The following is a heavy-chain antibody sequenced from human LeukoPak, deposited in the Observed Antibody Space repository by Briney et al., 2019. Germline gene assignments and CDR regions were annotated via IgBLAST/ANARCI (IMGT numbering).Heavy chain of an antibody. Sequence: GGSLRLSCAASGFTFSDHYMDWVRQAPGKGLEWVGRTRNKPNSYTTEYAASVKGRFTISRDDSKNSLYLQMNSLRAEDTAVYYCAKDGGSFDYWGQGTLVTVSS. CDR2: TRNKPNSYTT. V-gene: IGHV3-72*01. J-gene: IGHJ4*02. D-gene: IGHD1-26*01. CDR3: AKDGGSFDY. CDR1: GFTFSDHY.